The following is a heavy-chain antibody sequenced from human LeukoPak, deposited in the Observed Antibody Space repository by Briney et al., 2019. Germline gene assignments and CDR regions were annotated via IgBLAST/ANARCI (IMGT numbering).Heavy chain of an antibody. Sequence: GGSLRLSCAASGFTVSRNYMSWVRQAPGKGLEWVSVINSGGNTFYADSVKGRFTISRDNSKNTLYLQMNSLRAEDTAVYYCANNWNGFDYWGQGTLVTVSS. D-gene: IGHD1-20*01. CDR3: ANNWNGFDY. CDR1: GFTVSRNY. CDR2: INSGGNT. V-gene: IGHV3-53*05. J-gene: IGHJ4*02.